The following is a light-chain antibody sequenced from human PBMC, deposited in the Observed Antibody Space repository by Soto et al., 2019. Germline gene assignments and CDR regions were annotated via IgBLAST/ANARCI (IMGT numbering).Light chain of an antibody. Sequence: EIVLTQSPGTVSLSRGERATLSCRASQSVSSSYLAWDQQKPDQAPRPLIYGASSRSTGFPDRFSGGGSGTDVTLTISRLEPEDFAVYYCQHYGSSPPETTFGPGTKVDFK. J-gene: IGKJ3*01. CDR1: QSVSSSY. CDR3: QHYGSSPPETT. CDR2: GAS. V-gene: IGKV3-20*01.